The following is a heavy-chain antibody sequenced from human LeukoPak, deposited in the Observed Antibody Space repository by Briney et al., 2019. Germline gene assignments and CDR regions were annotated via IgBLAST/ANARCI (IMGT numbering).Heavy chain of an antibody. CDR2: ISSSSSYI. J-gene: IGHJ4*02. Sequence: GGSLRLSCAASGFTFSSYSMNWVHQAPGKGLEWVSSISSSSSYIYYADSVKGRFTISRDNAKNSLYLQMNSLRAEHTAVYYCARDPPWSFGYFDGMIDYWGQGTLVTVSS. CDR1: GFTFSSYS. D-gene: IGHD3-9*01. V-gene: IGHV3-21*01. CDR3: ARDPPWSFGYFDGMIDY.